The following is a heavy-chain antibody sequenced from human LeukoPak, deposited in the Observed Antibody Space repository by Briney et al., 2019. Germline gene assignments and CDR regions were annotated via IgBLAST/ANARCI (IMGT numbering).Heavy chain of an antibody. D-gene: IGHD1-14*01. J-gene: IGHJ4*02. CDR3: AKEGEVSPLFY. V-gene: IGHV3-9*01. Sequence: GGSLRLSCAASGFTFDDYAMHWVRQAPGKGLEWVSGISWNSGSIGYADSAKGRFTISRDNAKNSLYLQMNSLRAEDTAVYYCAKEGEVSPLFYWGQGTLVTVSS. CDR2: ISWNSGSI. CDR1: GFTFDDYA.